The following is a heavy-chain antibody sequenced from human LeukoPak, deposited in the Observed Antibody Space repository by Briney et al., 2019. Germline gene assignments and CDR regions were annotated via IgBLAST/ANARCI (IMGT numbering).Heavy chain of an antibody. CDR1: GGSIRSSYYY. CDR3: ARGPYYDCVWGSYRSYFDY. V-gene: IGHV4-39*07. CDR2: INHSGST. J-gene: IGHJ4*02. D-gene: IGHD3-16*02. Sequence: SETLSLTCTVSGGSIRSSYYYWGWIRQPPGKGLEWIGEINHSGSTNYNPSLKSRVTISVDTSKNQFSLKLSSVTAADTAVYYCARGPYYDCVWGSYRSYFDYWGQGTLVTVSS.